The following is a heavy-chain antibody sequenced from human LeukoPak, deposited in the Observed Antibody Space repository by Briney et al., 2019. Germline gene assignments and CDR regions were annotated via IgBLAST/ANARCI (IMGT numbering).Heavy chain of an antibody. CDR3: ARHCSSTSCPFDY. J-gene: IGHJ4*02. CDR2: IYYSGST. CDR1: GGSISSSSYY. V-gene: IGHV4-39*01. Sequence: SETLSLTCTVSGGSISSSSYYWGWICQPPGKGLEWIGSIYYSGSTYYNPSLKSRVTISVDTSKNQFSLKLSSVTAADTAVYYCARHCSSTSCPFDYWGQGTLVTVSS. D-gene: IGHD2-2*01.